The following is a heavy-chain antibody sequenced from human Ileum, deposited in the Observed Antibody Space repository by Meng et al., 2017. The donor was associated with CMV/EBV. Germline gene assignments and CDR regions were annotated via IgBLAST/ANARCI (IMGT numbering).Heavy chain of an antibody. CDR2: INPKSGRA. Sequence: VQLVQSGAEVKKPGASGKVSCKASGYSFSGYYIQWVRQAPGQGPEWMGWINPKSGRANYAQKFQGRVTLTRDTSISTANMELSSLRSDDTAVYYCARGVRVGTSREFYFDYWGPGTLVTVSS. V-gene: IGHV1-2*02. CDR3: ARGVRVGTSREFYFDY. D-gene: IGHD1-26*01. J-gene: IGHJ4*02. CDR1: GYSFSGYY.